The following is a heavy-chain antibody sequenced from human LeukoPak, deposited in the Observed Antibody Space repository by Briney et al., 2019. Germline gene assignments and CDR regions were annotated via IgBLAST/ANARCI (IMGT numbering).Heavy chain of an antibody. J-gene: IGHJ4*02. Sequence: PSQTLSLTCTVSGGSISSGSYYWSWIRQPAGKGLEWIGRIYTSGSTNYNPSLKSRVTMSVDTSKNQFSLKLSSVTAADTAVYYCARDRSYCSSTSCYEDLFDYWGQGTLVTVSS. V-gene: IGHV4-61*02. D-gene: IGHD2-2*01. CDR2: IYTSGST. CDR3: ARDRSYCSSTSCYEDLFDY. CDR1: GGSISSGSYY.